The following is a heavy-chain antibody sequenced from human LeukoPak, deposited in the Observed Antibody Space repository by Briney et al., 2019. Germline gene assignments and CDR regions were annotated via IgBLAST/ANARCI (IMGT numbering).Heavy chain of an antibody. D-gene: IGHD5-24*01. CDR3: AREKDGYKGRFDP. Sequence: PSETLSLTCTVSGGSISSGGYYWSWIRQHPGKGLEWIGYIYYSGSTYYNPSLKSRVTISVDTSKNQFSLKLSSVTAADTAVYYCAREKDGYKGRFDPWGQGTLVTVSS. CDR2: IYYSGST. V-gene: IGHV4-31*03. CDR1: GGSISSGGYY. J-gene: IGHJ5*02.